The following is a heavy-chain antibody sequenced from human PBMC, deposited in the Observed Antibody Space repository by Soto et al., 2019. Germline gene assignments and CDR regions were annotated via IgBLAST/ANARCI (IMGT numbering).Heavy chain of an antibody. V-gene: IGHV4-59*08. Sequence: QVQLQESGPGLVKPSETLSLTCSVSGGSIGSYYWSWIRQPPGKGLEWIGYIYYSGSTNYNPSLKGRVTIPVATSKNQFPLKLSSVTAADTAVYYCARGGWRQIDYWGQGTLVTVSS. CDR1: GGSIGSYY. J-gene: IGHJ4*02. D-gene: IGHD3-3*01. CDR2: IYYSGST. CDR3: ARGGWRQIDY.